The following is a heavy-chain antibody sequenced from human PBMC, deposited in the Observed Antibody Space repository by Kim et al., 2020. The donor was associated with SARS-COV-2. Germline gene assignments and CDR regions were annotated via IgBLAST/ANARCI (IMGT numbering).Heavy chain of an antibody. CDR3: ARAIGVAIVVVVAAPNWFDP. D-gene: IGHD2-15*01. CDR2: ISIYNGNT. Sequence: ASVKVSCKASGYTFTSYGISWVRQAPGQGLEWMGWISIYNGNTNYAQKLQGRVTMTTDTSTSTAYMELRSLRSDDTAVYYCARAIGVAIVVVVAAPNWFDPWGQGTLVTVSS. J-gene: IGHJ5*02. V-gene: IGHV1-18*01. CDR1: GYTFTSYG.